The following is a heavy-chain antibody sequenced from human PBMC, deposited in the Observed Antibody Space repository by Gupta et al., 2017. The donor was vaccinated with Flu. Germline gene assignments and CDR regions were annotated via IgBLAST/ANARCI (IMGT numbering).Heavy chain of an antibody. V-gene: IGHV3-48*03. Sequence: VELVESGGGLGQPGGSQRVSCAASGVDFSGYEFIWVRLAPGKGLEWIAFIHKNGVTYYPEFMQGRVTISRDNARNSVSLQVSSLRVDDTALYYCARGHWDSWAQGTLVTVSS. CDR2: IHKNGVT. CDR3: ARGHWDS. CDR1: GVDFSGYE. J-gene: IGHJ4*02.